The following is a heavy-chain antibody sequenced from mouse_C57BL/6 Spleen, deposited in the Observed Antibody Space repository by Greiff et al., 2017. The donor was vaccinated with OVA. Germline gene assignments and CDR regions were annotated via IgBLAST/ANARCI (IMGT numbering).Heavy chain of an antibody. D-gene: IGHD2-4*01. V-gene: IGHV1-54*01. CDR1: GYAFTNYL. CDR3: ARTYDYDGEYYFDY. Sequence: VKLMESGAELVRPGTSVKVSCKASGYAFTNYLIEWVKQRPGQGLEWIGVINPGSGGTNYNEKFKGKATLTADKSSSTAYMQLSSLTSEDSAVYFCARTYDYDGEYYFDYWGQGTTLTVSS. CDR2: INPGSGGT. J-gene: IGHJ2*01.